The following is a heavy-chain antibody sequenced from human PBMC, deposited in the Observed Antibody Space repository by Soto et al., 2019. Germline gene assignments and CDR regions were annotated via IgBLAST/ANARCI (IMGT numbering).Heavy chain of an antibody. V-gene: IGHV4-39*01. Sequence: GRISKNQRKGLEWIGSIYYSGSTYYNPYLKSRVTISVDTSKNPFSLKLSSVTAADTAVYYCARKVAGIYDYYSDTAVRRHGSTVTV. J-gene: IGHJ6*02. CDR2: IYYSGST. D-gene: IGHD2-15*01. CDR3: ARKVAGIYDYYSDTAV.